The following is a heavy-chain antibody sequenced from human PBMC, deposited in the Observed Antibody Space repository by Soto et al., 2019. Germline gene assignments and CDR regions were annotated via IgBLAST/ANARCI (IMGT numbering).Heavy chain of an antibody. Sequence: QVQLQQWGAGLLKPSETLSLTCAVYGGSFSGYYWSWIRQPPGKGLEWIGEINHSGSTNYNPSLTRRSTKPVDTFKDPVSLKLSSGTPADNAVYYRARPGGNWSSNSCPKKKYYYYYMDVWGKGTTVTVSS. D-gene: IGHD2-2*01. V-gene: IGHV4-34*01. CDR3: ARPGGNWSSNSCPKKKYYYYYMDV. J-gene: IGHJ6*03. CDR1: GGSFSGYY. CDR2: INHSGST.